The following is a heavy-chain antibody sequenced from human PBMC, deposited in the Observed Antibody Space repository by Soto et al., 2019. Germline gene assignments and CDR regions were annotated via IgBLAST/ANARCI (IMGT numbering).Heavy chain of an antibody. D-gene: IGHD3-3*01. V-gene: IGHV1-8*01. J-gene: IGHJ5*02. CDR2: MNPNSGNT. CDR3: ARGGGITIFGVVLKSEFDP. CDR1: GYTFTSYD. Sequence: GASVKVSCKASGYTFTSYDINWVRQATGQGLEWMGWMNPNSGNTGYAQKFQGRVTMTRNTSISTAYMELSSLRSEDTAVYYCARGGGITIFGVVLKSEFDPWGQGTLVTVSS.